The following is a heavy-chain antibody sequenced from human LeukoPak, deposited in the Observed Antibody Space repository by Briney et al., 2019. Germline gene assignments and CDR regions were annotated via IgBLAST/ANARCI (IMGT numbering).Heavy chain of an antibody. D-gene: IGHD3-16*01. CDR3: ARNWGNLYFDL. CDR2: ISVNGDT. V-gene: IGHV3-13*01. CDR1: GFTFSSYV. J-gene: IGHJ2*01. Sequence: GGSLRLSCAASGFTFSSYVMSWVRQAPGRGLEWVAGISVNGDTFHINSVRGRFTISRENAKNSLYLQMNSLRVEDTALYYCARNWGNLYFDLWGRGTLVTVSS.